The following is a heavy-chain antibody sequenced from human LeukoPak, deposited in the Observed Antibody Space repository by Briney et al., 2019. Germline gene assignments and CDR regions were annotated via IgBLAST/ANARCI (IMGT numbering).Heavy chain of an antibody. J-gene: IGHJ4*02. CDR3: AKDFRIGYSAHFDY. V-gene: IGHV3-23*01. CDR2: ITTGGGST. Sequence: QSGGSLRLSCAASGFTFSSYAMSWVRQAPGKGLEWVSAITTGGGSTYYADSVKGRFSISRDNSKNTLYLQMDSLRGEDTAVYYCAKDFRIGYSAHFDYWGQGALVTVSS. D-gene: IGHD2-21*01. CDR1: GFTFSSYA.